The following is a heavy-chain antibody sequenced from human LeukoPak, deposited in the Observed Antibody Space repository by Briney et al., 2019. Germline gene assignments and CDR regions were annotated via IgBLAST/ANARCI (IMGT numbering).Heavy chain of an antibody. CDR3: ARAGGLYCSSTSCYPYYFDC. CDR2: IIPIFGTA. Sequence: PVKVSCKASGGTFSSYAISWVRQAPGQGLEWMGGIIPIFGTANYAQKFQGRVTITTDESTSTAYMELSSLRSEDTAVYYCARAGGLYCSSTSCYPYYFDCWGQGALVTVSS. D-gene: IGHD2-2*01. CDR1: GGTFSSYA. J-gene: IGHJ4*02. V-gene: IGHV1-69*05.